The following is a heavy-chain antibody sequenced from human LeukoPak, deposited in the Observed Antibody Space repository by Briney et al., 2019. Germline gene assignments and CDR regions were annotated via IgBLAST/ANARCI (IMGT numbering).Heavy chain of an antibody. CDR1: GFIFTDYW. D-gene: IGHD4/OR15-4a*01. V-gene: IGHV3-30-3*01. Sequence: GGSLRLSCAASGFIFTDYWMDWVRQAPGKGLEWVAVISYDGSNKYYADSVKGRFTISRDNSKNTLYLQMNSLRAEDTAVYYCARDRGAGDAFDIWGQGTMVTVSS. J-gene: IGHJ3*02. CDR3: ARDRGAGDAFDI. CDR2: ISYDGSNK.